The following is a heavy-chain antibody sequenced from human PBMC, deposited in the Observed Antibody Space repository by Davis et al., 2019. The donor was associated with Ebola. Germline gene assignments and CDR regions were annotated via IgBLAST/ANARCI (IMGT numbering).Heavy chain of an antibody. CDR1: GFTFNSYG. Sequence: GESLKISCAASGFTFNSYGMHWVRQAPGKGLEWVAVISYDGSNKLYGDSVKGRFTVSRDNAKNSLYLQMNTLRAEDTAVYYCARRYYGSGTYYKDYWGQGTLVTVSS. CDR3: ARRYYGSGTYYKDY. D-gene: IGHD3-10*01. J-gene: IGHJ4*02. CDR2: ISYDGSNK. V-gene: IGHV3-33*05.